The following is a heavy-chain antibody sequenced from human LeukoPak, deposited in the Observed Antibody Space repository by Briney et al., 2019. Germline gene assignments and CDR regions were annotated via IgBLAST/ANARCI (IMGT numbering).Heavy chain of an antibody. J-gene: IGHJ5*02. CDR1: GGSISSSSYY. Sequence: SLETLSLTCTVSGGSISSSSYYWGWIRQPPGKGLEWIGSIYYSGSTYYNPSLKSRVTISVDTSKNQFSLKLSSVTAADTAVYYCARVRTTPTYWFDPWGQGTLVTVSS. V-gene: IGHV4-39*07. CDR3: ARVRTTPTYWFDP. CDR2: IYYSGST. D-gene: IGHD4-17*01.